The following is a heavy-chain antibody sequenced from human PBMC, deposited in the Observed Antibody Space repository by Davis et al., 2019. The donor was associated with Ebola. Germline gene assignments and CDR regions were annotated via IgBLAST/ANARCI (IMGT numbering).Heavy chain of an antibody. CDR2: IYSGGST. J-gene: IGHJ4*02. CDR1: GFTFSSYA. Sequence: GGSLRLSCAASGFTFSSYAMSWVRQAPGKGLEWVSIIYSGGSTDYADSVKGRFTISRDSSKNTLYLQMNSLRAEDTAVYYCARDPHNRNYWDYWGQGTLVTVSS. D-gene: IGHD3-16*01. V-gene: IGHV3-66*01. CDR3: ARDPHNRNYWDY.